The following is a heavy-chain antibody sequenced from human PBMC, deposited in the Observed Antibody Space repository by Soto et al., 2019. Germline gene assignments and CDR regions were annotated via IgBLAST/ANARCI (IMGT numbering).Heavy chain of an antibody. V-gene: IGHV3-74*01. CDR3: ASLVVVVPANYYYYGMDV. CDR2: INSDGSST. CDR1: GSTFSSYW. D-gene: IGHD2-2*01. J-gene: IGHJ6*02. Sequence: GGALRLSCAASGSTFSSYWMHWVRQAPGKGLVWVSRINSDGSSTSYADSVKGRFTISRDNAKNTLYLQMNSLRAEDTAVYYCASLVVVVPANYYYYGMDVWGQGTTVTVSS.